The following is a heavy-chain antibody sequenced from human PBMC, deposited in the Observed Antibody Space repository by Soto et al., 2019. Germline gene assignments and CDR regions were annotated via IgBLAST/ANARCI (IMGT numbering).Heavy chain of an antibody. Sequence: EVQLVESGGGLVQPGGSLRLSCAASGFTFSSYWMSWVRQAPGKGLEWVANIKQDGSEKYYVDSVKGRFTISRDNAKNSLYLQMNSLRAEDTSVYYCARGSIFGPATGYYGMDVWGQGTTVTVSS. D-gene: IGHD3-3*01. CDR1: GFTFSSYW. J-gene: IGHJ6*02. CDR3: ARGSIFGPATGYYGMDV. V-gene: IGHV3-7*05. CDR2: IKQDGSEK.